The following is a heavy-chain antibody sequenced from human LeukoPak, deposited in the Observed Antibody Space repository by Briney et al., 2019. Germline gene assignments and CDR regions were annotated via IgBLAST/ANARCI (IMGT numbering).Heavy chain of an antibody. CDR2: IYTSGST. J-gene: IGHJ4*02. D-gene: IGHD4-23*01. Sequence: SETLSLTCTVSGGSISSGSYYWSWIRQPAGKGLEWIGRIYTSGSTNYNPSLESRVTISVDTSKNQFSLKLSSVTAADTAVYYCASSTIDYGGTSYYWGQGTLVTVSS. CDR3: ASSTIDYGGTSYY. CDR1: GGSISSGSYY. V-gene: IGHV4-61*02.